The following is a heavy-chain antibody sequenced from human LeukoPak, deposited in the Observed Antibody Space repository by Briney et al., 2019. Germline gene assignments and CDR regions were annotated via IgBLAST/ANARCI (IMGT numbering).Heavy chain of an antibody. CDR1: GYSFTSYW. V-gene: IGHV5-51*01. CDR3: ARLNGIAVAGTRYFDY. J-gene: IGHJ4*02. CDR2: IYPGDSDT. Sequence: GESRKISCKGSGYSFTSYWIGWVRQMPGKGLEWMGIIYPGDSDTRYSPSFQGQVTISADKSISTAYLQWSSLKASDTAMYYCARLNGIAVAGTRYFDYWGQGTLVTVSS. D-gene: IGHD6-19*01.